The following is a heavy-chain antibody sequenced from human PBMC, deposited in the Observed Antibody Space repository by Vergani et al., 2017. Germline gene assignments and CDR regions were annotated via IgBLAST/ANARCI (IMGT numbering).Heavy chain of an antibody. CDR1: GYTFTGYY. J-gene: IGHJ6*02. CDR3: ARDGGDIVVVVAATPHNYGMDV. D-gene: IGHD2-15*01. CDR2: INPNSGGT. V-gene: IGHV1-2*02. Sequence: QVQLVQSGAEVKKPGASVKVSCKASGYTFTGYYMHWVRQAPGQGLEWMGWINPNSGGTNYAQKFQGRVTMTRDTSISTAYMELSRLRSDDTAVYYCARDGGDIVVVVAATPHNYGMDVWGQGTTVTVSS.